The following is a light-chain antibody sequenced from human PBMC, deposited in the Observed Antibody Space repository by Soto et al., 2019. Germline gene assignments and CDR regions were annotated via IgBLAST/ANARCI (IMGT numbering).Light chain of an antibody. J-gene: IGKJ4*01. CDR3: QHYDTSLST. V-gene: IGKV3-20*01. CDR2: GAS. CDR1: QSIDTIS. Sequence: DIVLTQSPGTLSLSPGERATLSCRASQSIDTISLAWYQQKPGQAPRLLIYGASTTSTGIPDRFGGSGSGTDLTLTISRMEPEDFAVYYCQHYDTSLSTFGGGTE.